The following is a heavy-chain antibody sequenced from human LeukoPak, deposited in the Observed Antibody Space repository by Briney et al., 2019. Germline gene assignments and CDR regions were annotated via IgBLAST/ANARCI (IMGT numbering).Heavy chain of an antibody. J-gene: IGHJ4*02. V-gene: IGHV4-59*12. CDR3: ARGRRGHIVVVVAARYYFDY. D-gene: IGHD2-15*01. CDR2: INYSEST. CDR1: GASIRSYY. Sequence: PSETLSLTCTVSGASIRSYYWSWVRQPPGKGLEWIGYINYSESTNYNPSLTSRGTISVDTSKNQFSLKLSSVTAADTAVYYCARGRRGHIVVVVAARYYFDYWGQGTLVTVSS.